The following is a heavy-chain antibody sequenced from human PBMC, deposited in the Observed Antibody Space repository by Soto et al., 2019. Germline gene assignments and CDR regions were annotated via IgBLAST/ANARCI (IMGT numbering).Heavy chain of an antibody. CDR1: GGSISSGGYY. Sequence: TSETLSLTCTVSGGSISSGGYYWSWIRQHPGKGLEWIGYIYYSGSTYYNPSLKSRVTISVDTSKDQSSLKLSSVTAADTAVYYCAVSRDGYSMDVWGQGTTVTVSS. CDR3: AVSRDGYSMDV. J-gene: IGHJ6*02. CDR2: IYYSGST. V-gene: IGHV4-31*03. D-gene: IGHD2-2*01.